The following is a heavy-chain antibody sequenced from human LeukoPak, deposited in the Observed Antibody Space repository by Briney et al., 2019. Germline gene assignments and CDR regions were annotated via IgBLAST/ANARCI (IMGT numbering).Heavy chain of an antibody. J-gene: IGHJ4*02. Sequence: SETLSLTCAVYGGSLSDYYWSWIRQPPGKGLEWIGEINHSGSTNYNPSLKSRVTISLDTSKNQFPLKLSSVTAADTAVYYCARVNSGSSGSYYFDYWGQGTLVTVSS. CDR3: ARVNSGSSGSYYFDY. D-gene: IGHD3-22*01. CDR1: GGSLSDYY. CDR2: INHSGST. V-gene: IGHV4-34*01.